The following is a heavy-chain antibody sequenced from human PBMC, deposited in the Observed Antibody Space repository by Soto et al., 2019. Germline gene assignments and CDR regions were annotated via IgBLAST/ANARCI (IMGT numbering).Heavy chain of an antibody. J-gene: IGHJ4*02. CDR2: ISGSGGSM. Sequence: PGGSLRLSCAASGFTFDDYAMHWVRQAPGKGLEWVSGISGSGGSMGYADSVKGRFTISRDNAEDSLYLQMNSLRAEDTALYYCAKASPEFSSSSSSLFDYWGQGTLVTVSS. D-gene: IGHD6-6*01. V-gene: IGHV3-9*01. CDR1: GFTFDDYA. CDR3: AKASPEFSSSSSSLFDY.